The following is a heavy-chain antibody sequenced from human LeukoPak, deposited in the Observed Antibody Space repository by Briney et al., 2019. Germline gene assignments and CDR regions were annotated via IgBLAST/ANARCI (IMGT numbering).Heavy chain of an antibody. V-gene: IGHV4-39*07. Sequence: SETLSLTCTVSGGSISSSSYYWGWIRQPPGKGLEWIGSIYYSGSTNYNPSLKSRVTISVDTSKNQVFLELSSVAAADTGVYYCARSVRGPSTIASSRFDPWGQGTQVTVSS. D-gene: IGHD5/OR15-5a*01. CDR3: ARSVRGPSTIASSRFDP. CDR1: GGSISSSSYY. CDR2: IYYSGST. J-gene: IGHJ5*02.